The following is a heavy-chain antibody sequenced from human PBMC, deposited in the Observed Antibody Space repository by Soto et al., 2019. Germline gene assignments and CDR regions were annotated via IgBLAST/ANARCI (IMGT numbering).Heavy chain of an antibody. Sequence: ETLSLTCIVSGGSITRRSSYWAWIRQPPGKGLEWVGTFYDGNTYHNPSLRSRITIAVDTSKNQFSLKLNSVAAADTAFYYCATTRGLAVGGSFDYWGQGMLVTVSS. CDR1: GGSITRRSSY. D-gene: IGHD3-10*01. J-gene: IGHJ4*02. CDR2: FYDGNT. CDR3: ATTRGLAVGGSFDY. V-gene: IGHV4-39*01.